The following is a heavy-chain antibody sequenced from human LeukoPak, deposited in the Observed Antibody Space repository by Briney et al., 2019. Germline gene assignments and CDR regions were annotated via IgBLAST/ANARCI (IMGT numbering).Heavy chain of an antibody. CDR1: GYTFTSYA. J-gene: IGHJ4*02. V-gene: IGHV7-4-1*02. CDR2: ISTNTGNP. D-gene: IGHD3-10*01. Sequence: ASVKVSCKASGYTFTSYAMNWVRQAPGQGLEWMGWISTNTGNPTYAQGFTGRFVFSLDTSVSTAYLQISSLKAEDTAVYYCARDPILIAMVRGAYLRYWGQGTLVTVSS. CDR3: ARDPILIAMVRGAYLRY.